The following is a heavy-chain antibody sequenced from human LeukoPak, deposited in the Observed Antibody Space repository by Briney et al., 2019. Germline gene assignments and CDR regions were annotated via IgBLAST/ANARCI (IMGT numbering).Heavy chain of an antibody. CDR1: GYTFTSYG. J-gene: IGHJ4*02. D-gene: IGHD1-26*01. Sequence: GASVKVSCKASGYTFTSYGISWVRQAPGQGLELMGWMNPKSGGTTYARQFQGRVTMTRDTSITTAYMEVSRLTSDDTAVYYCARDLIRVGAIYDYWGQGTLVTVSS. CDR2: MNPKSGGT. V-gene: IGHV1-2*02. CDR3: ARDLIRVGAIYDY.